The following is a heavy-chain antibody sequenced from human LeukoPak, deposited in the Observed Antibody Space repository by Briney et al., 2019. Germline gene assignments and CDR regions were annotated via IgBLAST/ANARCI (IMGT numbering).Heavy chain of an antibody. Sequence: PSETLSLTCTVSGGSISSGGYYWSWIRQHPGKGLEWIGYIYYSGSTYYNPSLKSRVTISVDTSKNQFSLKLSSVTAADTAVYYCARVSLMWFGEPTTPPYGMDVWGQGTTVTVSS. CDR1: GGSISSGGYY. CDR2: IYYSGST. V-gene: IGHV4-31*03. D-gene: IGHD3-10*01. J-gene: IGHJ6*02. CDR3: ARVSLMWFGEPTTPPYGMDV.